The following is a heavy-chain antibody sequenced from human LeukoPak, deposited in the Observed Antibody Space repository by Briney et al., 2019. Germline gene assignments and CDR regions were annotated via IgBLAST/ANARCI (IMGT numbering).Heavy chain of an antibody. CDR1: GFTFNSYS. V-gene: IGHV3-21*01. Sequence: PGGSLRLSCAASGFTFNSYSMNWVRQAPGKGLEWVSSISCSSSYIYYADSVKGRFTISRDNAKNSLYLQMNSLRAEDTAVYYCAREGIQLWLRDYWGQGTLVTVSS. CDR3: AREGIQLWLRDY. J-gene: IGHJ4*02. D-gene: IGHD5-18*01. CDR2: ISCSSSYI.